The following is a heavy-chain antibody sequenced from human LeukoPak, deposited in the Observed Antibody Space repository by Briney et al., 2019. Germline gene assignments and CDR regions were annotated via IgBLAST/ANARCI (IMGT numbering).Heavy chain of an antibody. Sequence: GGSLRLSCAASGFTFSDYYMSWIRQAPGKGLEWVSYISSSSSYTNYADSVKGRFTISRDNAKNSLYLQMNSLRAEDTAVYYCARDLVVVTAKGFDPWGQGTLVTVSS. D-gene: IGHD3-22*01. J-gene: IGHJ5*02. V-gene: IGHV3-11*05. CDR1: GFTFSDYY. CDR3: ARDLVVVTAKGFDP. CDR2: ISSSSSYT.